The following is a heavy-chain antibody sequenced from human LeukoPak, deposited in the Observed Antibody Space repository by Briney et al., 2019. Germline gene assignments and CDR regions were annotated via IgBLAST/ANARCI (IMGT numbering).Heavy chain of an antibody. J-gene: IGHJ4*02. V-gene: IGHV1-24*01. CDR3: ARDEAAGTDY. CDR2: FDPEDGET. D-gene: IGHD6-13*01. Sequence: GASVKVSCKVSGYTLTELSMHWVRQAPGKGLEWMGGFDPEDGETIYAQKFQGRVTMTRDTSTSTVYMELSSLRSEDTAVYYCARDEAAGTDYWGQGTLVTVSS. CDR1: GYTLTELS.